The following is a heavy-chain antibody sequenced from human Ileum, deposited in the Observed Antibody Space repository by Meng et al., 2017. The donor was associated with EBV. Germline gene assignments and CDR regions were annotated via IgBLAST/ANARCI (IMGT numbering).Heavy chain of an antibody. CDR3: AHMINDYGDLDY. V-gene: IGHV2-5*02. D-gene: IGHD4-17*01. J-gene: IGHJ4*02. Sequence: QIAVSESGRTRVKPTKTLPLLCTFSGFSLSTSGVGVGWIRQPPGKALEWLALIYWDDDKRYSPSLKSRLTITKDTSKNQVVLTMTNMDPVDTATYYCAHMINDYGDLDYWGQGTLVTVSS. CDR1: GFSLSTSGVG. CDR2: IYWDDDK.